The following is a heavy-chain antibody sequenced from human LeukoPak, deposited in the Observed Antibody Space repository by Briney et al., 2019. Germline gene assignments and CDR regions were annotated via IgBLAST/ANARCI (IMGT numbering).Heavy chain of an antibody. V-gene: IGHV3-21*01. J-gene: IGHJ6*03. CDR2: ISSSSSYI. CDR1: GFTFSNYG. CDR3: ARDPPRDYYYYYMDV. Sequence: GGSLRLSCAASGFTFSNYGMSWVRQAPGKGLEWVSSISSSSSYIYYADSVKGRFTISGDNAKNSLYLQMNSLRAEDTAVYYCARDPPRDYYYYYMDVWGKGTTVTISS.